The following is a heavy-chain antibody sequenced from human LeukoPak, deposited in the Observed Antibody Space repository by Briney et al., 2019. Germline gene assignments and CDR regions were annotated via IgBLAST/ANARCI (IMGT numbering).Heavy chain of an antibody. Sequence: ASVKVSCKASGYTFTSHDINWVRQATGQGLEWMGWMNPNSGNTGYAQKFQGRVTMTRNTSISTAYMELSSLRSEDTAVYYCARLCSSTSCYVGWDYYYYGMDVWGQGTTVTVSS. D-gene: IGHD2-2*01. CDR2: MNPNSGNT. CDR1: GYTFTSHD. CDR3: ARLCSSTSCYVGWDYYYYGMDV. J-gene: IGHJ6*02. V-gene: IGHV1-8*01.